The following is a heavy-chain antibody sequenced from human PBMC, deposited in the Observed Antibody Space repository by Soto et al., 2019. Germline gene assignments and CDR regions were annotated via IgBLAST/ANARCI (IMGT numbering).Heavy chain of an antibody. CDR1: GFTFSSYE. J-gene: IGHJ6*02. CDR2: ISSSGSTI. Sequence: GGSLRLSCAASGFTFSSYEMNWVRQAPGKGLEWVSYISSSGSTIYYADSVKGRFTISRDNAKNSLYLQMNSLRAEDSVVYYCATSLESEQVVRYYYCGMDVWGQWTTVTVSS. CDR3: ATSLESEQVVRYYYCGMDV. D-gene: IGHD6-6*01. V-gene: IGHV3-48*03.